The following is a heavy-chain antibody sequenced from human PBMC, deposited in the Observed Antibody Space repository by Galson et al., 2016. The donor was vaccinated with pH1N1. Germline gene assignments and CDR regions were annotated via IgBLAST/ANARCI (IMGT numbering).Heavy chain of an antibody. V-gene: IGHV3-74*01. D-gene: IGHD3-16*01. CDR1: EFNFSSFW. J-gene: IGHJ4*02. CDR2: ISTEGSSV. Sequence: SLRLSCAASEFNFSSFWMHWVRQVPGTGLVWVSRISTEGSSVSYADSVKGRFTISRDNARSTLYLEIHSLTAADTALYDCARVRLIRPGDPHGYFDLWCQGALVTVSS. CDR3: ARVRLIRPGDPHGYFDL.